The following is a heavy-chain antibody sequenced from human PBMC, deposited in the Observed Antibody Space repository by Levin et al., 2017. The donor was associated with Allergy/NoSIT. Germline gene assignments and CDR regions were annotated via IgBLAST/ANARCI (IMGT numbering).Heavy chain of an antibody. Sequence: GGSLRLSCAASGFTVSNHYMTWVRQGPGKGLECVSVIYSDGSTYYADSVRGRFTISRDSFRNTLSLQMNSLRDDDTAVYYCTKGHYSGVYQWGQGTLVTVSS. D-gene: IGHD2-2*01. CDR1: GFTVSNHY. CDR3: TKGHYSGVYQ. CDR2: IYSDGST. V-gene: IGHV3-53*01. J-gene: IGHJ4*02.